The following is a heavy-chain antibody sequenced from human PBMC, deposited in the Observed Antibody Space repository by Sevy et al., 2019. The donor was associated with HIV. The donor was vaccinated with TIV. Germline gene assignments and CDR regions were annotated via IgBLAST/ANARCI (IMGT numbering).Heavy chain of an antibody. CDR2: IYYSGST. D-gene: IGHD3-3*01. CDR3: ARVRFLEWLSDLLLGFYGMDV. CDR1: GGSISSSSYY. V-gene: IGHV4-39*01. Sequence: SETLSLTCTVSGGSISSSSYYWGWIRQPPGKGLEWIGSIYYSGSTYYNPSLKSRVTISVDTSKNQFSLKLSSLTAADTAVYYCARVRFLEWLSDLLLGFYGMDVWGQGTTVTVSS. J-gene: IGHJ6*02.